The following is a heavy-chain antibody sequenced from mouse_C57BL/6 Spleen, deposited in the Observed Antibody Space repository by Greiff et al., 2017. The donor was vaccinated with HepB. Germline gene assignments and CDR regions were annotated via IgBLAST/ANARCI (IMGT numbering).Heavy chain of an antibody. CDR3: ARCLANWAYTGFDY. J-gene: IGHJ2*01. CDR1: GYAFSSSW. CDR2: IYPGDGDT. V-gene: IGHV1-82*01. D-gene: IGHD4-1*01. Sequence: LMEPGASVKISCKASGYAFSSSWMNWVKQRPGKGLEWIGRIYPGDGDTNYNGKFKGKATLTADKSSSTAYMQLSSLTSEDSAVYFCARCLANWAYTGFDYWGQGTTLTVSS.